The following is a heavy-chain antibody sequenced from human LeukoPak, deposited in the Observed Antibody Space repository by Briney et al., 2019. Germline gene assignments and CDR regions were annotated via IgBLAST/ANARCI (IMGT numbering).Heavy chain of an antibody. CDR2: IYTSGST. CDR3: ARDPPVRGVMQSMYYFDY. CDR1: GGSISSYY. D-gene: IGHD3-10*01. V-gene: IGHV4-4*07. Sequence: PSETLSLTCTVSGGSISSYYWSWIRQPAGKGLEWIGRIYTSGSTNYNPSLKSRVTMSVDTSKNQFSLKLSSVTAADTAVYYCARDPPVRGVMQSMYYFDYWGQGTLVTVSS. J-gene: IGHJ4*02.